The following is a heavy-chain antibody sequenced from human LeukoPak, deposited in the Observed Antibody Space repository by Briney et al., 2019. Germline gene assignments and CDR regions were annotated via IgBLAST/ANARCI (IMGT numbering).Heavy chain of an antibody. CDR2: IKPDGSEG. V-gene: IGHV3-7*01. CDR3: ARDSKLRSGGLFDP. J-gene: IGHJ5*02. CDR1: GFTFSSYW. Sequence: GGSLRLSCAASGFTFSSYWMSWVRQAPGKGLEWVADIKPDGSEGYYVDSVKGRFAISRDNAKNSLYLQMDSLRAEDTAVYSCARDSKLRSGGLFDPWGQETLVTVSS. D-gene: IGHD2-15*01.